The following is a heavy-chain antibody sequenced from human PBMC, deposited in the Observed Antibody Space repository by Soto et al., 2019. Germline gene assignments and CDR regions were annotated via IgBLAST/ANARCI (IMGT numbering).Heavy chain of an antibody. D-gene: IGHD6-13*01. CDR2: IYYSGST. CDR3: ARLPGIAEVGTEGGSFYYYGMDG. V-gene: IGHV4-59*01. CDR1: GGSISSYY. J-gene: IGHJ6*02. Sequence: PSETLSLTCTVSGGSISSYYWSWIRQPPGKGLEWIGYIYYSGSTNYNPSLKIRVTISVDTSKNQFSLKLISVTAADTAVYYCARLPGIAEVGTEGGSFYYYGMDGWGQGTTVTV.